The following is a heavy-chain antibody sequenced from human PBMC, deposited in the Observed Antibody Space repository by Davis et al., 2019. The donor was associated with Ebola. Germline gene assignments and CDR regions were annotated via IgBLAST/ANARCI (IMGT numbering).Heavy chain of an antibody. Sequence: GESLKISCAASGFTFSDYYMSWIRQAPGKGLEWVSYISSSGSTIYYADSVKGRFTISRDNSKNTLYLQMNSLRIEDTAVYYCGSSGYNFLGGFDYWGQGALVSVSS. CDR3: GSSGYNFLGGFDY. CDR2: ISSSGSTI. D-gene: IGHD5-24*01. J-gene: IGHJ4*02. CDR1: GFTFSDYY. V-gene: IGHV3-11*04.